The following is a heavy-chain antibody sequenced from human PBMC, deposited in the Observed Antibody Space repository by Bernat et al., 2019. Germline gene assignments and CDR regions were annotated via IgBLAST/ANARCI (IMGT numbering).Heavy chain of an antibody. D-gene: IGHD6-13*01. CDR2: ISYDGSNK. Sequence: QVQLVESGGGVVQPGRSLRLSCAASGFTFSSYAMHRVRQAPGKGLEWVAVISYDGSNKYYADSVKGRFTISRDNSKNTLYLQMNSLRAEDTAVYYCARIGTGRPFDPWGQGTLVTVSS. V-gene: IGHV3-30-3*01. J-gene: IGHJ5*02. CDR1: GFTFSSYA. CDR3: ARIGTGRPFDP.